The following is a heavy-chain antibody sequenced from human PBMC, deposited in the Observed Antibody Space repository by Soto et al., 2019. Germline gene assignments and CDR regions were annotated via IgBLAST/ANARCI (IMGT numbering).Heavy chain of an antibody. CDR3: ARKPSPDIAVADKGTEYDYSGMAL. J-gene: IGHJ6*02. Sequence: PRKEQEWVANIWYDGSNKYYEDAVKGRFTISRDNSKNTLYLQMNSLRAEDTAVYYCARKPSPDIAVADKGTEYDYSGMALRGHWTTVPVS. D-gene: IGHD6-19*01. V-gene: IGHV3-33*01. CDR2: IWYDGSNK.